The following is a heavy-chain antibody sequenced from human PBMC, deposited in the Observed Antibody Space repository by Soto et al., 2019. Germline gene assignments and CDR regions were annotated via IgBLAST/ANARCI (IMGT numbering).Heavy chain of an antibody. J-gene: IGHJ6*02. D-gene: IGHD2-15*01. V-gene: IGHV1-18*01. CDR2: ISPYNDDT. Sequence: ASVKVSCKASGYTFSSYGINWVRQAPGQGLEWLGWISPYNDDTKYAQMLQGRVTMTTDTSSRTAYMALRSLRSDDTAVYYCARGVGYCCDGNSYSREIPYCYSGMDVWGQGTTVNVSS. CDR1: GYTFSSYG. CDR3: ARGVGYCCDGNSYSREIPYCYSGMDV.